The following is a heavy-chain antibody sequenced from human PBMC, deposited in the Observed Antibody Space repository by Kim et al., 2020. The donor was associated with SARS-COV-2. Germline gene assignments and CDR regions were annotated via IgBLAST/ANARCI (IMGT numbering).Heavy chain of an antibody. CDR3: TTARIAAGGHYYYYGMEV. D-gene: IGHD6-13*01. CDR2: IKSETDGGTT. J-gene: IGHJ6*02. Sequence: GGSLRLSCAASGFTFNKAWMNWVRQAPGKGLEWVSLIKSETDGGTTDYATPVKGRFTISRDDSESTLYLQMNSLKTEDTAVYYCTTARIAAGGHYYYYGMEVWGQGTTVTVSS. CDR1: GFTFNKAW. V-gene: IGHV3-15*01.